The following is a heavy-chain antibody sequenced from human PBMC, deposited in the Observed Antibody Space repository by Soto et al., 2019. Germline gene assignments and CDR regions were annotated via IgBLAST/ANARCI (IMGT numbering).Heavy chain of an antibody. CDR2: IWYDGSNK. Sequence: GGSLRLSCAASGFXFSSYGMHWVRQAPGKGLEWVAVIWYDGSNKYYADSVKGRFTISRDNSKNTLYLQMNSLRAEDTAVYYCARSGWIQLWPSYYYYYYYMDVWGKGTTVTVSS. CDR1: GFXFSSYG. D-gene: IGHD5-18*01. V-gene: IGHV3-33*01. CDR3: ARSGWIQLWPSYYYYYYYMDV. J-gene: IGHJ6*03.